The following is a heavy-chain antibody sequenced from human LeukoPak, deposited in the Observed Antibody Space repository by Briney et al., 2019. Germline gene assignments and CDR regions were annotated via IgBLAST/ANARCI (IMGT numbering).Heavy chain of an antibody. Sequence: GGSLRLSCAASGFTFSSYAMRWVRQAPGKGLEWVSVIGGGASTTYYADSVMGRFTISRDNSRNTLYVQMNSLKAEGTGVYYCVKHSVSVADLPDYWGQGTLVIVSS. CDR2: IGGGASTT. J-gene: IGHJ4*02. D-gene: IGHD2-21*01. CDR3: VKHSVSVADLPDY. V-gene: IGHV3-23*01. CDR1: GFTFSSYA.